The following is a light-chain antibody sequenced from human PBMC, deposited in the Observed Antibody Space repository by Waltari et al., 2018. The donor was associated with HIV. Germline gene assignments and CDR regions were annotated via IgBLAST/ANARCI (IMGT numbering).Light chain of an antibody. J-gene: IGLJ2*01. CDR3: QSSDSTLSGSV. Sequence: QSVLTQPPSVSGAPGQRVTLSCPGSRSTIGTHPVPWYQQLPGTAPRLLIYNTNSRPSGVPDRFSGSKSGTSASLASNGLQAEDEADYYCQSSDSTLSGSVFGGGTKLTVL. CDR1: RSTIGTHP. V-gene: IGLV1-40*01. CDR2: NTN.